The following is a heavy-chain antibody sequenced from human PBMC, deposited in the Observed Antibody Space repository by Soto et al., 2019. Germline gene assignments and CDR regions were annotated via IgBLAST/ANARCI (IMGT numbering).Heavy chain of an antibody. Sequence: SETLSLTCAVYGGSFSGYYWSWIRQPPGKGLEWIGEINHSGSTNYNPSLKSRVTISVDTSKNQFSLKLSSVTAADTAVYYCARGLGTVLMVYAIGSYYFDYWGQGTLVTVSS. D-gene: IGHD2-8*01. J-gene: IGHJ4*02. V-gene: IGHV4-34*01. CDR2: INHSGST. CDR1: GGSFSGYY. CDR3: ARGLGTVLMVYAIGSYYFDY.